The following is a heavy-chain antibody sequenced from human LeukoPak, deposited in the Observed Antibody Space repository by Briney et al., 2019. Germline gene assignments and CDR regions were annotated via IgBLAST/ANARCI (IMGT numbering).Heavy chain of an antibody. D-gene: IGHD6-6*01. V-gene: IGHV4-39*01. CDR2: IYYSGTT. Sequence: SETLSLTCTVSGGSISGRNYYWRWIRQPPGKVLEWIGSIYYSGTTYYNPSLKSRVTISVDTPKTQFSLEVTSMTAADTAVYYCARHSSAARPNFDYWGQGTLVTVSS. CDR1: GGSISGRNYY. CDR3: ARHSSAARPNFDY. J-gene: IGHJ4*02.